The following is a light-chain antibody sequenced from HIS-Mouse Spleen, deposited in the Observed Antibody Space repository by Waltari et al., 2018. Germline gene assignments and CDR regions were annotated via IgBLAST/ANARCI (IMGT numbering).Light chain of an antibody. CDR3: EQVNSYRGS. Sequence: AIQLTQSPSSLSASVGARVTITCRGSQGISSALAWDQQRPGKAPKLLIYDASCLESGVPSRFRGSGSGTDVTLSLSRLKTEDFASGDCEQVNSYRGSFGGGTKVDIK. J-gene: IGKJ4*01. V-gene: IGKV1-13*02. CDR1: QGISSA. CDR2: DAS.